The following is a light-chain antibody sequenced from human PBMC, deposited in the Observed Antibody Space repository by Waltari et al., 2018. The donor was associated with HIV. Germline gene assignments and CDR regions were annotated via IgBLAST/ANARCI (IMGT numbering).Light chain of an antibody. J-gene: IGKJ1*01. Sequence: DIQMTQSPSTLSASVGDRVTITCRASQSISSWLAWYQQKPGKAPNLLIYKASSLESGVPSRFSGSGSGTEFTLTISSRQPDDFATYYCQHYNSYPWTFGQGTKVEIK. CDR2: KAS. V-gene: IGKV1-5*03. CDR1: QSISSW. CDR3: QHYNSYPWT.